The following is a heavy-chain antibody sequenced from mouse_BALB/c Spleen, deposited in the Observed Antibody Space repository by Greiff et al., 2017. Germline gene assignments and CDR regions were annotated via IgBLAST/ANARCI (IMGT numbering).Heavy chain of an antibody. CDR2: ISDGGSYT. CDR1: GFTFSDYY. Sequence: EVKLMESGGGLVKPGGSLKLSCAASGFTFSDYYMYWVRQTPEKRLEWVATISDGGSYTYYPDSVKGRFTISRDNAKNNLYLQMSSLKSEDTAMYYCARDHSPHRSYAMDYWGQGTSVTVSS. J-gene: IGHJ4*01. CDR3: ARDHSPHRSYAMDY. V-gene: IGHV5-4*02.